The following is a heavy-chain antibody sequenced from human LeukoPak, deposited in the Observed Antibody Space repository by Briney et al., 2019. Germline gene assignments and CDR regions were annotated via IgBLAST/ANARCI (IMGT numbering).Heavy chain of an antibody. Sequence: GGSLRLSCAASGFTFSTYAMNWVRQAPGKGLEWVANIKQDGSEKYYVDSVKGRFTISRDNAKNSLYLQMNSLRAGDTAVYYCARRYFDYWGQGTLVTVSS. CDR1: GFTFSTYA. CDR3: ARRYFDY. CDR2: IKQDGSEK. V-gene: IGHV3-7*03. J-gene: IGHJ4*02.